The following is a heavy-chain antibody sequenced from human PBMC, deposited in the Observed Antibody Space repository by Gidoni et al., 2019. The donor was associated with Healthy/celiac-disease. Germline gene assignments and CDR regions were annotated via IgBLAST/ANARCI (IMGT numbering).Heavy chain of an antibody. V-gene: IGHV3-74*01. D-gene: IGHD6-13*01. J-gene: IGHJ3*02. Sequence: EVQLVESGGGLVQPGGSLRLSCAASGFTFSSYWMHWVRQAPGKGLVWVSRINSDGSSTSYADSVKGRFTISRDNAKNTLYLQMNSLRAEDTAVYYCAREAAAGMGDDAFDIWGQGTMVTVSS. CDR3: AREAAAGMGDDAFDI. CDR1: GFTFSSYW. CDR2: INSDGSST.